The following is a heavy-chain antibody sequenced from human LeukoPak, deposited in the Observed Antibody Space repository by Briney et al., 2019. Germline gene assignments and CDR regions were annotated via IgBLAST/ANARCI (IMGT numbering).Heavy chain of an antibody. J-gene: IGHJ4*02. Sequence: ASVKVSCKASGGTFSSYAISWMRQAPGQGLEWMGGVIPMFTTPNYAQKFQGRVTITADESTSTVYMELSSLRPEDTALYYCARARFGGYESPSDYWGQGTLVTVSS. V-gene: IGHV1-69*13. CDR3: ARARFGGYESPSDY. D-gene: IGHD5-12*01. CDR1: GGTFSSYA. CDR2: VIPMFTTP.